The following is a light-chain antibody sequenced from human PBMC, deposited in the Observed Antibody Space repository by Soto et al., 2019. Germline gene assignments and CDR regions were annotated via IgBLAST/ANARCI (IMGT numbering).Light chain of an antibody. V-gene: IGKV3-15*01. Sequence: EIVMTQSPATLSVSPGERATLSCRASQSVSGNLAWYQQKPGQAPRLLIYGASTWATGIPARFSGSGSGTDFTLTISSLEPEDFAVYYCQQRNSWPPTFTFGQGTRLENK. CDR1: QSVSGN. CDR2: GAS. CDR3: QQRNSWPPTFT. J-gene: IGKJ5*01.